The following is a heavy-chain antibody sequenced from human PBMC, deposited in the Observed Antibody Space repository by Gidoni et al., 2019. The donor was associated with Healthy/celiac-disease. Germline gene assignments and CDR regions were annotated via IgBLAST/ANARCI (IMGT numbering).Heavy chain of an antibody. V-gene: IGHV4-39*01. CDR1: GGSISSSSYY. J-gene: IGHJ5*02. D-gene: IGHD6-13*01. Sequence: QLQLQESGPGLVKPSETLSLTCTVSGGSISSSSYYWGWIRQPPGKGLEWIGSIYYSGSTYYNPSLKSRVTISVDTSKNQFSLKLSSVTAADTAVYYCARHGSKAAASPINWFDPWGQGTLVTVSS. CDR3: ARHGSKAAASPINWFDP. CDR2: IYYSGST.